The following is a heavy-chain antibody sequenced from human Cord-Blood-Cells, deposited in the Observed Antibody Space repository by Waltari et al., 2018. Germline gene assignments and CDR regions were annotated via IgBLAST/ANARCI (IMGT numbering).Heavy chain of an antibody. CDR3: ARDSSGWYYFDY. J-gene: IGHJ4*02. V-gene: IGHV3-7*01. Sequence: EVQLVESGGGLVQHGGSLRLSCAASGFTFSRYWTRWVRQAPGKGLEWVANIKQDGSEKYYVDSVKGRFTISRDNAKNSLYLQMNSLRAEDTAVYYCARDSSGWYYFDYWGQGTLVTVSS. CDR1: GFTFSRYW. CDR2: IKQDGSEK. D-gene: IGHD6-19*01.